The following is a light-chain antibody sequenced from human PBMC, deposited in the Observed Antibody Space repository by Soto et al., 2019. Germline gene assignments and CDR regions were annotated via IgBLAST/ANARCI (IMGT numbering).Light chain of an antibody. CDR1: QNVDNNY. CDR2: GAS. V-gene: IGKV3-20*01. Sequence: EIVLTQSPDSLSLSPGERATLSCRASQNVDNNYLAWYQQRPGLAPRLLIYGASIRATGIPDRFSGSGSGTDFTLSISRLDAEDFAVYYCQQCAYSPRTFGQGTKVEVK. J-gene: IGKJ1*01. CDR3: QQCAYSPRT.